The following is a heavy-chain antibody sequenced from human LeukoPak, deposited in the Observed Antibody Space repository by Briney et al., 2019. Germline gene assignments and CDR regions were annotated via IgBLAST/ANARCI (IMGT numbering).Heavy chain of an antibody. D-gene: IGHD5-12*01. CDR1: GYTFTDYY. V-gene: IGHV1-2*02. CDR3: ARMGGGYGFTIDY. Sequence: ASVKVSCKPSGYTFTDYYMHWVRQAPGQGLEWMGWINPNNGGTKYAQKFQGRVTMTRDTSIGTGYMELSRLRSDDTAVYYCARMGGGYGFTIDYWGQGTVVTVSS. CDR2: INPNNGGT. J-gene: IGHJ4*02.